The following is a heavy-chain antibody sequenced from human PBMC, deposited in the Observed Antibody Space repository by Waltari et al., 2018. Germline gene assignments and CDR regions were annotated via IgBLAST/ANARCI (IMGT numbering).Heavy chain of an antibody. V-gene: IGHV4-59*08. CDR3: ARALVTTRIYFAY. J-gene: IGHJ4*02. Sequence: QVQLQESGPGLVKPSETLSLTCTVSGDSISSYYWSWIRQPPGKGLEWIGYISYTGSTNYNPSRKSRVTFSVDTSKNQFSLRLSSATAADTAVYYCARALVTTRIYFAYWGLGTLVTVSS. D-gene: IGHD5-12*01. CDR2: ISYTGST. CDR1: GDSISSYY.